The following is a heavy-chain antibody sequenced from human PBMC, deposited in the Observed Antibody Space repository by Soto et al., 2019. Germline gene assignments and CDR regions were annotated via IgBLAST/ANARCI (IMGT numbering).Heavy chain of an antibody. Sequence: QLQLQESGPGLVKPSETLSLTCTVSGGSISSSSYYWGWIRQPPGKGLEWIGSIYYSGYTYYNPSLQSRVTISVETSKNQFSLKLSSVTAADTAVYYCARHNGPLYVGYYYDMDVWGQGTTVTVSS. D-gene: IGHD3-16*01. J-gene: IGHJ6*02. CDR3: ARHNGPLYVGYYYDMDV. CDR1: GGSISSSSYY. V-gene: IGHV4-39*01. CDR2: IYYSGYT.